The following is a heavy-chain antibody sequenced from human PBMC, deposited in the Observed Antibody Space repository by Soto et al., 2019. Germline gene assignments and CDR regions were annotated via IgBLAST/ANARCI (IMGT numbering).Heavy chain of an antibody. D-gene: IGHD4-17*01. V-gene: IGHV1-2*04. CDR3: ARGPTTVTTILIHFDY. Sequence: QVQLVQSGAEVKKPGASVKVSCKASGYTFTGYYMHWVRQAPGQGLEWMGWINPNSGGTNYAQKFQGWVTMTRDTSISTAYMELSRLRSDDTAVYYCARGPTTVTTILIHFDYWGQGTLVTVSS. CDR2: INPNSGGT. J-gene: IGHJ4*02. CDR1: GYTFTGYY.